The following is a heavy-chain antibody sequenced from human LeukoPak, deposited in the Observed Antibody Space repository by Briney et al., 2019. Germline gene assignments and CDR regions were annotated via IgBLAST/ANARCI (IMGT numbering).Heavy chain of an antibody. Sequence: SETLSLTCPVSGGSISIYYCRWIRQQRGGGLEWTGYIYYSGNTNYNPSLQSRVTISVDTSKNQFSLKLSSVTAADTAVYYCARSGTLTGYLFWGQGTLVTVSS. V-gene: IGHV4-59*01. CDR3: ARSGTLTGYLF. CDR1: GGSISIYY. CDR2: IYYSGNT. J-gene: IGHJ4*02. D-gene: IGHD3-9*01.